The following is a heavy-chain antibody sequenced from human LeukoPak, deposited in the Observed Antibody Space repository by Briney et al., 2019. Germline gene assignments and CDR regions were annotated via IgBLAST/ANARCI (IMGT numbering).Heavy chain of an antibody. Sequence: GASVKISCKASGYTFTYYYMYWVRQAPGQGPECRGVIHPSGGSTTYAQKFQGRVTLTKDTATSTVYIELSSLRSDDTAVYYCARMAMDPAMVTNFFDLWGQGTLLTGSA. CDR2: IHPSGGST. J-gene: IGHJ4*02. D-gene: IGHD5-18*01. V-gene: IGHV1-46*01. CDR3: ARMAMDPAMVTNFFDL. CDR1: GYTFTYYY.